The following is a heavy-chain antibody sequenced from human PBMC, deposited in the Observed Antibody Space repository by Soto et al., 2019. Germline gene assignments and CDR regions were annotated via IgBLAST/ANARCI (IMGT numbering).Heavy chain of an antibody. CDR2: IYSGGST. Sequence: GGSLRLSCAASGFTLSSSYMIWVRQAPGKGLEWVSVIYSGGSTIYADSVKGRFTISSHKSENTLYLQMISLRAEDTAVYYCARGSPDYYYYYYMDVWGKGTTVTVSS. D-gene: IGHD3-10*01. J-gene: IGHJ6*03. CDR1: GFTLSSSY. V-gene: IGHV3-53*04. CDR3: ARGSPDYYYYYYMDV.